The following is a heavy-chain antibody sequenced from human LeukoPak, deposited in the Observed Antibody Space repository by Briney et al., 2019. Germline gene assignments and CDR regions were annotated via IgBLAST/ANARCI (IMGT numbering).Heavy chain of an antibody. Sequence: PGGSLRLSCAASGFTFSSYSMNWVRQAPGKGLEWVSSISSSSSYIYYADSVKGRFTISRDNAKNSLYLQMNSLRAEDTAVYYCARSLNWNDVAFDIWGQGTMVTVSS. J-gene: IGHJ3*02. CDR3: ARSLNWNDVAFDI. CDR2: ISSSSSYI. CDR1: GFTFSSYS. V-gene: IGHV3-21*01. D-gene: IGHD1-1*01.